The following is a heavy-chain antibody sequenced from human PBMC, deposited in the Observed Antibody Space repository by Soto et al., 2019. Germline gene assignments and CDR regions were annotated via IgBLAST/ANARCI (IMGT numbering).Heavy chain of an antibody. Sequence: QVQLQESGPGLVKPSQTLSLTCTVSGGSISSGGYYWSWIRQHPGKGLEWIGYIYYSGSTYYNPSLKSRVTISVDTSKNQFSLKLSSVTAADTAVYYCARDRPPHIAAGSWFDPWGQGTLVTVSS. J-gene: IGHJ5*02. D-gene: IGHD6-13*01. CDR2: IYYSGST. CDR1: GGSISSGGYY. V-gene: IGHV4-31*03. CDR3: ARDRPPHIAAGSWFDP.